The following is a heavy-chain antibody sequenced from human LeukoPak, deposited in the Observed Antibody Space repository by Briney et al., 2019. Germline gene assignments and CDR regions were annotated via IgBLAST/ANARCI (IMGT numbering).Heavy chain of an antibody. V-gene: IGHV3-73*01. Sequence: GALRLSCAASGFTFSGSAMHWVRQASGKGLEWVGRIRSKANSYATAYAASVKGRFTISRDDSKNTAYLQMNSLKTEDTAVYYCTSPEQLWRDDAFDIWGQGTMVTVSS. CDR2: IRSKANSYAT. CDR3: TSPEQLWRDDAFDI. J-gene: IGHJ3*02. D-gene: IGHD5-18*01. CDR1: GFTFSGSA.